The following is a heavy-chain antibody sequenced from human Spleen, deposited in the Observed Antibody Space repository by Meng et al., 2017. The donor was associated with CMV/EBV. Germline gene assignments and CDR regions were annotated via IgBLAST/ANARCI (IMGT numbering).Heavy chain of an antibody. J-gene: IGHJ6*02. V-gene: IGHV3-38-3*01. CDR3: KRDITIFGVAAYGMDV. CDR2: ISGGST. D-gene: IGHD3-3*01. Sequence: GGSLRLSCAASGFTVSSNEMSWVRQAPGKGLEWVSSISGGSTYYADSRKGRFTISRVNSKNTLHLQMNSLRAEDTAVYYCKRDITIFGVAAYGMDVWGQGTTVTVSS. CDR1: GFTVSSNE.